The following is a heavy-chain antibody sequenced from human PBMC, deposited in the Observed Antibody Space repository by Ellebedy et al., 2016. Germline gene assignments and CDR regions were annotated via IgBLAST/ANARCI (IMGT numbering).Heavy chain of an antibody. D-gene: IGHD4-11*01. CDR2: IYYSGST. CDR1: GGSFSGYY. Sequence: LRLXXAVYGGSFSGYYWSWIRQHPGKGLEWIGYIYYSGSTYYNPSLKGRVTISVDTSKNQFSLKLSSVTAADTAVYYCAREGRTTVTTSEDVWGKGTTVTVSS. J-gene: IGHJ6*04. V-gene: IGHV4-31*11. CDR3: AREGRTTVTTSEDV.